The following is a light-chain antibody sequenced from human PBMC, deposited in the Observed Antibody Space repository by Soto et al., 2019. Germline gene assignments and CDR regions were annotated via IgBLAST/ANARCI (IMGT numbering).Light chain of an antibody. CDR1: QSVSSY. J-gene: IGKJ2*01. CDR2: EAS. V-gene: IGKV3-11*01. CDR3: QQRSNGPSYT. Sequence: EIVLTQSPATLSLSPGERATLSCRASQSVSSYLAWYQHKPGQAPRLLIYEASNRATGIPARFSGSGSGTDFTLTIRSLEPEDFAVYYCQQRSNGPSYTFGQGTKLEIK.